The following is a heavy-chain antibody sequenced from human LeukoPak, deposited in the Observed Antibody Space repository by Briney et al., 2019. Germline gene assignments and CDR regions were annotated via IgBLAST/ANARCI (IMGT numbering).Heavy chain of an antibody. D-gene: IGHD6-19*01. CDR3: ARGRMAGTYVFDS. J-gene: IGHJ4*02. CDR1: GGTFSSYA. V-gene: IGHV1-69*13. CDR2: IIPIFGTA. Sequence: SVMVSCKASGGTFSSYAISWVRQAPGQGLEWMGGIIPIFGTANYAQKFQGRVTITADESTSTAYMELSSLRSEDTAVYYCARGRMAGTYVFDSWGQGTLVTVSS.